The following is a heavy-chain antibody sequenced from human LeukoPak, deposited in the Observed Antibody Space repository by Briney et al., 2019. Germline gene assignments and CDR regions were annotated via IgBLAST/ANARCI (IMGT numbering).Heavy chain of an antibody. CDR1: AFTFCSNW. CDR3: ARGSITIFGVVIDRRYYFDY. CDR2: IKQDGSEK. V-gene: IGHV3-7*01. J-gene: IGHJ4*02. D-gene: IGHD3-3*01. Sequence: AGSLTLYCAASAFTFCSNWMSWDGQAPGKGLEGVANIKQDGSEKYYVDSVKGRFTISRDNAKNSLYLQMNSLRAKDTAVYYCARGSITIFGVVIDRRYYFDYWGQGTLVTLSS.